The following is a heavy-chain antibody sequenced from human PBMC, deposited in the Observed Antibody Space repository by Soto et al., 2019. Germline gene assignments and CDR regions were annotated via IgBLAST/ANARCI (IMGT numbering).Heavy chain of an antibody. V-gene: IGHV1-3*01. CDR3: ARDFVVVPAANGGHPYYYYYYMDV. J-gene: IGHJ6*03. CDR2: INAGNGNT. D-gene: IGHD2-2*01. Sequence: ASVKVSCKASGYTFTSYAMHWVRQAPGQRLEWMGWINAGNGNTKYSQKFQGRVTITRDTSASTAYMELSSLRSEDTAVYYCARDFVVVPAANGGHPYYYYYYMDVWGKGTTVTVSS. CDR1: GYTFTSYA.